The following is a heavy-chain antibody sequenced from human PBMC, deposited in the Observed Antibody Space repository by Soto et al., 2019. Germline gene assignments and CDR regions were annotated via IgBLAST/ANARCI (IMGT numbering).Heavy chain of an antibody. J-gene: IGHJ2*01. Sequence: QVQLVESGGGVVQPGRSLRLSCAASGFTFSSYGMHWVRQAPGKGLEWVAVISYDGSNKYYADSVKGRFTISRDNSKNTLYLQMNSLRAEDTAVYYCAKAPESSGWFVGWYFDLWGRGTLVTVSS. V-gene: IGHV3-30*18. D-gene: IGHD6-19*01. CDR2: ISYDGSNK. CDR3: AKAPESSGWFVGWYFDL. CDR1: GFTFSSYG.